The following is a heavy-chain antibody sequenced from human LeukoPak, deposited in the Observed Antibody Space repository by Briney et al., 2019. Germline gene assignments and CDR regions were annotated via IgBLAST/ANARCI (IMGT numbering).Heavy chain of an antibody. V-gene: IGHV3-30*18. CDR1: GFTFSSYG. CDR2: ISYDGSNK. Sequence: GGSLRLSCAASGFTFSSYGIHWVRQATGKGLEWEAVISYDGSNKYYVDSVKGRYTISRDNSKNTLYLQMNSLRDEDTAVYYCAKDRGEQWLVASFDYWGQGTLVTVSS. CDR3: AKDRGEQWLVASFDY. J-gene: IGHJ4*02. D-gene: IGHD6-19*01.